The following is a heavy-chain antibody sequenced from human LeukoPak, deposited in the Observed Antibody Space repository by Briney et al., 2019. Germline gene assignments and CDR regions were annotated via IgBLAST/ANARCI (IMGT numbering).Heavy chain of an antibody. J-gene: IGHJ4*02. Sequence: GGSLRRSCAASGFTFSSYAMSWVRQAPGKGLEWVSSISGSGSTTYFADSVRGRFTISRDNSQNTLYLQMNSLRAEDTAVYYCAKAPLGYCSGGSCYFDYWGQGTLVTVSS. CDR1: GFTFSSYA. V-gene: IGHV3-23*01. D-gene: IGHD2-15*01. CDR2: ISGSGSTT. CDR3: AKAPLGYCSGGSCYFDY.